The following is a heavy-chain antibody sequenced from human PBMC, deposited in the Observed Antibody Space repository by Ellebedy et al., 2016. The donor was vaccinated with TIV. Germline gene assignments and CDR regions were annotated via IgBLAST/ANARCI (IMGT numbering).Heavy chain of an antibody. CDR1: GGSIGSYY. V-gene: IGHV4-59*08. J-gene: IGHJ4*02. Sequence: MPSETLSLTCTVSGGSIGSYYWSWIRQPPGKGLEWIGYIYKSGSTNYNPSLRGRVTTSVETSKNQFSLKLTPVTAADTAVYYCARHGYGYGSLRHFDSWGQGTLVAVSS. CDR3: ARHGYGYGSLRHFDS. D-gene: IGHD5-18*01. CDR2: IYKSGST.